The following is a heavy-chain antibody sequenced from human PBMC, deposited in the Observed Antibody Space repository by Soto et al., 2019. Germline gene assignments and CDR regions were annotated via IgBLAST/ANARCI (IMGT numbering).Heavy chain of an antibody. J-gene: IGHJ6*03. CDR2: INHSGST. D-gene: IGHD3-10*01. V-gene: IGHV4-34*01. CDR1: GGSFSGYY. Sequence: PSVTLSLTCAVYGGSFSGYYWSWIRQPPGKGLEWIGEINHSGSTNYNPSLKSRVTISVDTSKNQFSLKLSSVTAADTAVYYCARIYYGSGSYYNPKYYYYYYYMDVWGKGTTVTVSS. CDR3: ARIYYGSGSYYNPKYYYYYYYMDV.